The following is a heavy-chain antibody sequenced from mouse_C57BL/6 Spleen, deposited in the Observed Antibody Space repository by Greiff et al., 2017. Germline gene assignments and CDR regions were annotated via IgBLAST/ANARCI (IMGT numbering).Heavy chain of an antibody. V-gene: IGHV1-50*01. CDR2: IDPSDSYT. Sequence: QVQLQQPGAELVKPGASVKLSCKASGYTFTSYWMQWVKQRPGQGLELIGEIDPSDSYTNYNQKFKGKATLTVDTSSSTAYMQLSSLTSEDSAVYYCARRDGRGYFDVWGTGTTVTVSS. J-gene: IGHJ1*03. D-gene: IGHD1-2*01. CDR1: GYTFTSYW. CDR3: ARRDGRGYFDV.